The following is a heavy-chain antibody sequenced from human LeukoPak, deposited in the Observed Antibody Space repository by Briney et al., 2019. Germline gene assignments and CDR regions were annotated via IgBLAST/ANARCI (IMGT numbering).Heavy chain of an antibody. V-gene: IGHV4-34*01. D-gene: IGHD2-2*01. Sequence: PSETLSLTCAVYGGSFSGYYWSWIRQPPGKGLEWIGEINRSGSTNYNPSLKSRVTISVDTSKNHFSLKLSSVTAAGTAVYYCARVPSTLYGMDVWGQGTTVTVSS. CDR1: GGSFSGYY. CDR2: INRSGST. J-gene: IGHJ6*02. CDR3: ARVPSTLYGMDV.